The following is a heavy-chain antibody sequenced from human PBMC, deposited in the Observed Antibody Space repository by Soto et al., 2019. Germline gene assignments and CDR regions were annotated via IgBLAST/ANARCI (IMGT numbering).Heavy chain of an antibody. J-gene: IGHJ4*02. CDR3: AHIVVAGLGYYFDY. CDR2: IYWDDDK. CDR1: GFSLSSTRMA. D-gene: IGHD6-19*01. Sequence: QITLKESGPTLVKPTQTLTLTCTFSGFSLSSTRMALGWIRQPPGKDLEWLALIYWDDDKRYSPFLKSRLTITNDTSKNQVVLTMSHMDPVDTARYYCAHIVVAGLGYYFDYWGQATLVTVSS. V-gene: IGHV2-5*02.